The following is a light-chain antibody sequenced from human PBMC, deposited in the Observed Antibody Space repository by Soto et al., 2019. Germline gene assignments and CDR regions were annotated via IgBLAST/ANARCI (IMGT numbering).Light chain of an antibody. CDR2: EGS. J-gene: IGLJ2*01. Sequence: QSVLTQPASVSGSPGQSITISCTGISDDVGSYNLVSWYQQHPGKAPKVMIYEGSKRPSGVSNRFSGSRPGNTASLTISGLQAEDEAHYYCSSYAGSSTHVIFGGGTKLTVL. CDR1: SDDVGSYNL. V-gene: IGLV2-23*01. CDR3: SSYAGSSTHVI.